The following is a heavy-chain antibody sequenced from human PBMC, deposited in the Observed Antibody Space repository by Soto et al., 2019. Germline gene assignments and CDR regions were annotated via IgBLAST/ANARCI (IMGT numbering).Heavy chain of an antibody. CDR2: INSDGSST. V-gene: IGHV3-74*01. CDR1: GFTFSSYW. CDR3: ASGMGFLGWFFYF. J-gene: IGHJ4*02. D-gene: IGHD3-3*01. Sequence: GGSLRLSCAASGFTFSSYWMHWVRQAPGKGLVWVSRINSDGSSTSYADSVKGRFTISRDNAKNTLYLQMNSLRAEDTAVYYCASGMGFLGWFFYFWRQGTLDIVSS.